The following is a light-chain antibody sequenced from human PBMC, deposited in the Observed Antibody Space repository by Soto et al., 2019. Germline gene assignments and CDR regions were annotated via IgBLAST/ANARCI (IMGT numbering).Light chain of an antibody. CDR1: QSVSSY. Sequence: EIALTQSPDTLSLSPGERATLSCRASQSVSSYLAWYQQKPGQAPGLLIYGASSRATGIPDRFSGSWSGTDFTLAISRLEPGDSAVYFCQQCDTSPWTFGQGTKVEIK. J-gene: IGKJ1*01. V-gene: IGKV3-20*01. CDR2: GAS. CDR3: QQCDTSPWT.